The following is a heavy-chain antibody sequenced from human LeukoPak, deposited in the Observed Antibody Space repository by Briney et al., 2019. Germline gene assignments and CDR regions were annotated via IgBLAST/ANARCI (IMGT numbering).Heavy chain of an antibody. J-gene: IGHJ4*02. CDR1: GFTFSSYS. D-gene: IGHD4-17*01. Sequence: PGGSLRLSCAASGFTFSSYSMNWVRQAPGKGLEWVSSISSTSSYIYYEDAVKGRFTISRDNAKNSLYLHMNSLRAEDTAVYYCARDLQATGFYGDYGGADYWGQGTLVTVSS. CDR2: ISSTSSYI. CDR3: ARDLQATGFYGDYGGADY. V-gene: IGHV3-21*01.